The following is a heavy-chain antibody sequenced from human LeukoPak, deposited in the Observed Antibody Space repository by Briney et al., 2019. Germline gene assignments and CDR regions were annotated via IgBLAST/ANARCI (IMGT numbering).Heavy chain of an antibody. CDR3: AKGPYSSGYYYFDY. Sequence: SGGSLRLSCAASGFTFDDYAMHWVRQAPGKGLEWVSGISWNSGSISYADSVKGRFTISRDNAKNSLYLQMNSLRAEDTALYYCAKGPYSSGYYYFDYWGQGTLVTVSS. J-gene: IGHJ4*02. D-gene: IGHD6-19*01. V-gene: IGHV3-9*01. CDR2: ISWNSGSI. CDR1: GFTFDDYA.